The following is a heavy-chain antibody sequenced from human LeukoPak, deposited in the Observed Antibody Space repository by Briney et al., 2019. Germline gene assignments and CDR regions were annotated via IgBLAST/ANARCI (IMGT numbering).Heavy chain of an antibody. V-gene: IGHV3-11*05. D-gene: IGHD2-15*01. CDR1: GFTFSDYY. Sequence: GGSLRLSCAASGFTFSDYYMSWIRQAPGKGLEWVSYISTGSSSTKYADSVRGRFTISRDNAKNSLYLQMNGLRAEDTAVYYCARDFIHMSGEAGYWGQGTLVTVSS. J-gene: IGHJ4*02. CDR3: ARDFIHMSGEAGY. CDR2: ISTGSSST.